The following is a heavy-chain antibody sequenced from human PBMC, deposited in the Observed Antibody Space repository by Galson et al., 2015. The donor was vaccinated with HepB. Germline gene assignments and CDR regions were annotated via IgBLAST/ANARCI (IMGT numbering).Heavy chain of an antibody. Sequence: SVKVSCKASGGTFSSYAISWVRQAPGQGLEWMGGIIPIFGTANYAQKFQGRVTITADGSTSTAYMELSSLRSEDTAVYYCARDQFSAPYSNYVSVADYGMDVWGQGTTVTVSS. CDR1: GGTFSSYA. D-gene: IGHD4-11*01. J-gene: IGHJ6*02. V-gene: IGHV1-69*13. CDR2: IIPIFGTA. CDR3: ARDQFSAPYSNYVSVADYGMDV.